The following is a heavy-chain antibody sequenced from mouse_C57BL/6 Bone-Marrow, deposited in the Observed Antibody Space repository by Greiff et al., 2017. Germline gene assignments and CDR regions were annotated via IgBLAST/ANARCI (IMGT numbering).Heavy chain of an antibody. V-gene: IGHV1-42*01. CDR1: GYSFTGYY. CDR2: INPSTGGT. J-gene: IGHJ2*01. D-gene: IGHD2-5*01. CDR3: ARRGYSNYGFDY. Sequence: VQLQQSGPEPVKPGASVKISCKASGYSFTGYYMNWVKQSPEKSLEWIGEINPSTGGTTYNQKFKAKATLTVDKSSSTAYMQLKSLTSEDSAVYYCARRGYSNYGFDYWGQGTTLTVSS.